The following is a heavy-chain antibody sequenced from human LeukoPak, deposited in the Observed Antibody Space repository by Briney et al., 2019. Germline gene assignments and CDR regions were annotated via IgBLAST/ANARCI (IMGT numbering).Heavy chain of an antibody. CDR3: ARDHRLGSTGYEMPAD. V-gene: IGHV1-2*02. J-gene: IGHJ4*02. CDR2: LNPRSGAT. Sequence: ASVKVSCKASGYTFVDYYLYWVRQAPGQGLEWMGWLNPRSGATNYAQKFQARVTMTRDTSINTAYMELSSLRSDDTAVYYCARDHRLGSTGYEMPADWGQGTLGTVSS. D-gene: IGHD5-12*01. CDR1: GYTFVDYY.